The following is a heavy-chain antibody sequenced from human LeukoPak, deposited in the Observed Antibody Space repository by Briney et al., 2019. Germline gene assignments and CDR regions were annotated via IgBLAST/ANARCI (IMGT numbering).Heavy chain of an antibody. CDR3: TQSTTRNYYYYYGMDV. CDR1: GYTFTSYG. Sequence: ASVKVSCKASGYTFTSYGISWVRQAPGQGLEWMGWISAYSGNTNYAQKLQGRVTMTTDTSTSTAYMELRSLRSDDTAVYYCTQSTTRNYYYYYGMDVWGQGTTVTVSS. D-gene: IGHD4-17*01. J-gene: IGHJ6*02. CDR2: ISAYSGNT. V-gene: IGHV1-18*01.